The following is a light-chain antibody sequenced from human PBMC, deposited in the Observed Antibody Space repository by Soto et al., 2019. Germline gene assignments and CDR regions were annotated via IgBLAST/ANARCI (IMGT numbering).Light chain of an antibody. V-gene: IGKV3-20*01. CDR2: GAY. Sequence: IVVTQSPATLSVSPGETVTLSCRVSQSVSSSLAWYQQKPGQAPRLLISGAYTRATGIPGRFSGSGSGTDFTLTISRLEPEDFAVYFCQQYGASPRTFGQGTKVDIK. CDR1: QSVSSS. CDR3: QQYGASPRT. J-gene: IGKJ1*01.